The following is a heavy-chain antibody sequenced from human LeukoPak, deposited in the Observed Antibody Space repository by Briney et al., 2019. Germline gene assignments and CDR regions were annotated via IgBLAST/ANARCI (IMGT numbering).Heavy chain of an antibody. J-gene: IGHJ6*02. Sequence: GGSLRLSCAASGFTFSSYGMHWVRQAPGKGLEWVAVIWYDGSNKYHADSVKGRFTISRDNSKNTLYLQMNSLRAEDTAVYYCAREFLPRYYYGMDVWGQGTTVTVSS. CDR2: IWYDGSNK. D-gene: IGHD3-3*01. CDR3: AREFLPRYYYGMDV. V-gene: IGHV3-33*01. CDR1: GFTFSSYG.